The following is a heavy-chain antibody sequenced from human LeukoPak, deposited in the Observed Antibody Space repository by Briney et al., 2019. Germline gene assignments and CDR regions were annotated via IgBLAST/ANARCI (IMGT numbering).Heavy chain of an antibody. CDR1: GYTFSGYY. V-gene: IGHV1-2*02. CDR3: ARDTKRSRARWENLGIDP. CDR2: INPNTGRT. Sequence: ASVKVSCKASGYTFSGYYMHWVRQAPGQGLEWMGWINPNTGRTNYAQNFQGRVTMPSDTSISTAYMELNSLRSDDTAVYYCARDTKRSRARWENLGIDPWGQGTLVTVSS. J-gene: IGHJ5*02. D-gene: IGHD3-16*01.